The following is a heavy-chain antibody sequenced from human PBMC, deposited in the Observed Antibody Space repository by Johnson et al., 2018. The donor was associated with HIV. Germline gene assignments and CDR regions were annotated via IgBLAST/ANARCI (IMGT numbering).Heavy chain of an antibody. V-gene: IGHV3-13*01. J-gene: IGHJ3*02. CDR1: GFTFSSYD. CDR3: ARDPAYCGGDWCGAFDI. D-gene: IGHD2-21*02. CDR2: IGTAGDT. Sequence: VQLVESGGGVVQPGRSLRLSCAASGFTFSSYDMHWVRQATGKGLEWVSAIGTAGDTYYPGSVKGRFTISRDNSKNTLYLQMSSLRAEDTAVYYCARDPAYCGGDWCGAFDIWGQGTMVTVSS.